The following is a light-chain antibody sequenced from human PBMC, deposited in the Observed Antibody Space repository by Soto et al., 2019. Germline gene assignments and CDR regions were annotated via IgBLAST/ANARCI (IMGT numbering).Light chain of an antibody. J-gene: IGKJ3*01. Sequence: DIQLTQSPSFLSASVGDRVTITCWASQGISSYXDWCQQKPGKAPKLLIYAAYTLQSGVPSRFSGSGSGTXXXXXXXXXXXXDFATYYCQXLNSYLPFTFGPGTKVDIK. CDR2: AAY. CDR3: QXLNSYLPFT. CDR1: QGISSY. V-gene: IGKV1-9*01.